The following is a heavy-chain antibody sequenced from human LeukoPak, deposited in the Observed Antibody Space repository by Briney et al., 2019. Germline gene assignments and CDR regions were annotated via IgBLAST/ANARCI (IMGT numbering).Heavy chain of an antibody. V-gene: IGHV3-66*04. CDR3: VRQFWA. D-gene: IGHD3-16*01. Sequence: GRSLRLSCTTSEFTFGDFGLNWVRQAPGKGLEWVSVVYVGGGTDYADSVKGRFTISRDIPKNTLYLQMNGLRVEDTAVYYCVRQFWAWGQGTLVTVSA. CDR2: VYVGGGT. J-gene: IGHJ5*02. CDR1: EFTFGDFG.